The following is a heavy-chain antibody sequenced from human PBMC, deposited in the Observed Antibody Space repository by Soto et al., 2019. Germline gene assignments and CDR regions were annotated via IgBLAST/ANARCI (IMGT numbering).Heavy chain of an antibody. CDR1: GFTFSSYA. D-gene: IGHD3-10*01. CDR3: AKDRPAQLWFGFGGMDV. J-gene: IGHJ6*02. V-gene: IGHV3-23*01. CDR2: ISGSGGST. Sequence: EVQLLESGGGLVQPGGSLRLSCAASGFTFSSYAMSWVRQAPGKGLEWVSAISGSGGSTYYADSVKGRFTISRDNSKNTLYLQMNSLRAEDTAVYYCAKDRPAQLWFGFGGMDVWGQGTTVTVSS.